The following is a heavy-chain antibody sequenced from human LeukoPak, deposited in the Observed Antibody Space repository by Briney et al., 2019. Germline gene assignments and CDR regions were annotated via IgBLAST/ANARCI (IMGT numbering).Heavy chain of an antibody. CDR1: GFTFSSYS. CDR3: AKGTGYSSSYGFDY. J-gene: IGHJ4*02. Sequence: GGSLRLSCAASGFTFSSYSMNWVRQAPGKGLEWVSSISSSSSYIYYADSVKGRFTISRDNAKNSLYLQMNSLRAEDMALYYCAKGTGYSSSYGFDYWGQGTLVTVSS. D-gene: IGHD6-6*01. CDR2: ISSSSSYI. V-gene: IGHV3-21*04.